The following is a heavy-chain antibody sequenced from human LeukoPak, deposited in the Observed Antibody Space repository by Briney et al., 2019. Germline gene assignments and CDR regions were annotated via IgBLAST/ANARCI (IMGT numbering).Heavy chain of an antibody. CDR2: ISVSGGST. D-gene: IGHD5-18*01. CDR3: AKAIGYSY. J-gene: IGHJ4*02. V-gene: IGHV3-23*01. CDR1: GFTFSSYS. Sequence: QPEGSLRLSCADSGFTFSSYSMNWVREAPGKGLEWVSGISVSGGSTYYADSVKGRFTISRDNSKNTLYLQMNSLSVEITAVYYCAKAIGYSYWGQGTLVTVSS.